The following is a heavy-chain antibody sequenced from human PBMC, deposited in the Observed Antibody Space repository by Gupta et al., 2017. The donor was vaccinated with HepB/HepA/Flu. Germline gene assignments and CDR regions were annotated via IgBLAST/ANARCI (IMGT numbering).Heavy chain of an antibody. CDR3: ARDNLGEANDAFDI. J-gene: IGHJ3*02. CDR2: INPSGSSK. V-gene: IGHV1-46*01. D-gene: IGHD1-14*01. Sequence: VQLVQSGAEVKTPGASVKVSCQAPGYTFTSYSLHRVRQAPGQGLEWMGIINPSGSSKSYAQKVQCRVTMTKDTSTSTVYMELSSLRYEDTAVYYCARDNLGEANDAFDIWGQGTMVTVSS. CDR1: GYTFTSYS.